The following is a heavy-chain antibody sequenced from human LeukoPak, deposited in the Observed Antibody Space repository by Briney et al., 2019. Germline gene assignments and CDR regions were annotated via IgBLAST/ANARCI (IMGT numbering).Heavy chain of an antibody. CDR2: IIPIFGTA. D-gene: IGHD6-19*01. J-gene: IGHJ6*03. Sequence: ASVKVSCKASGGTFSSYAISWVRQAPGQGLEWMGGIIPIFGTANYAQKFQGRVTITADESTSTAYMELSSLRSEDTAVYYCARAGASSGWYDYYYYYMDVWGKGTTVTISS. CDR3: ARAGASSGWYDYYYYYMDV. V-gene: IGHV1-69*13. CDR1: GGTFSSYA.